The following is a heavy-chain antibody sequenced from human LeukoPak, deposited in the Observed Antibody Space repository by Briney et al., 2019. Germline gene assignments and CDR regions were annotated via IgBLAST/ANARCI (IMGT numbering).Heavy chain of an antibody. CDR1: GYSFTGYW. J-gene: IGHJ4*02. CDR3: ATTRGGNYYWDY. Sequence: GESLQISCKGSGYSFTGYWIGWVRQMPGKGLEWTAIIYPGNSDTRYSPSFQGQVTISADKSITTAYLQWSSPKASDTAMYYCATTRGGNYYWDYWGQGTLVTVSS. D-gene: IGHD1-1*01. CDR2: IYPGNSDT. V-gene: IGHV5-51*01.